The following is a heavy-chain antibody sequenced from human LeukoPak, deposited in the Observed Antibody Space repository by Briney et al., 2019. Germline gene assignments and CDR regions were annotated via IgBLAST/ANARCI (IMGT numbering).Heavy chain of an antibody. Sequence: ASVKVSCKPSGYTFTGYYLHWVRQAPGQALKWMGWINPNTGATIYAQKFQGRVTMSRDTSSSTAYMDLSYLRSDDTAVYFCARDRVGSGWPRPFYFEFWGQGTLVTVSS. D-gene: IGHD6-19*01. CDR2: INPNTGAT. CDR3: ARDRVGSGWPRPFYFEF. V-gene: IGHV1-2*02. CDR1: GYTFTGYY. J-gene: IGHJ4*02.